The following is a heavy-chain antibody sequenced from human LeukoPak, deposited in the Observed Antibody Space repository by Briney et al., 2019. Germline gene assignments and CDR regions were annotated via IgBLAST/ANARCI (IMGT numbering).Heavy chain of an antibody. D-gene: IGHD3-9*01. CDR1: GYRFTSYW. J-gene: IGHJ6*03. Sequence: GESLKISCKGSGYRFTSYWIGWVRQMPGKGLEWMGIIYPGDSDARYSPSFQGQVTISAHESTSTAYLQWRSLKASDTAMYYCARVGPMTHDILTGSHYYMDVWGKGTTVTVSS. V-gene: IGHV5-51*01. CDR3: ARVGPMTHDILTGSHYYMDV. CDR2: IYPGDSDA.